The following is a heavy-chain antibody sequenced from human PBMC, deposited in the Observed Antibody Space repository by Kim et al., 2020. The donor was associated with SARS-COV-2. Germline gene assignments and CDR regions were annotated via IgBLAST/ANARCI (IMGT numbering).Heavy chain of an antibody. Sequence: ASVKVSCKASGYTFVSFPMHWVRHAPGQSPEWMGWIQTGNGNTEYSQKFQGRVTISRDTSASTVYMELTSLTSEDTAVYYCARFWTVTDKWGQGTLVTVSS. CDR3: ARFWTVTDK. D-gene: IGHD3-3*01. J-gene: IGHJ4*02. CDR2: IQTGNGNT. CDR1: GYTFVSFP. V-gene: IGHV1-3*04.